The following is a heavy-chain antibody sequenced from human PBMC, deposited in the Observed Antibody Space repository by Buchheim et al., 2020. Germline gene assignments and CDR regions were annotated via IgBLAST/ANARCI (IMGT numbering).Heavy chain of an antibody. J-gene: IGHJ4*02. D-gene: IGHD5-12*01. CDR1: GYSFSNHW. CDR2: IYPGDSDT. V-gene: IGHV5-51*01. CDR3: ARPSATMETGGFHFFDY. Sequence: EVQLVQSGAEVKKPGDSLKISCQGSGYSFSNHWIGWVRQMPGKGLEWVGIIYPGDSDTKYGPSFRGQVTISVDKSINTAYLEWNSLKASDTAMYYCARPSATMETGGFHFFDYWGQGTL.